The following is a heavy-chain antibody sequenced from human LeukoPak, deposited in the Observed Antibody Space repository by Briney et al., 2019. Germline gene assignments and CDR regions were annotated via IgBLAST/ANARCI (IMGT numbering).Heavy chain of an antibody. CDR3: ARDLSGEGDY. V-gene: IGHV3-33*01. J-gene: IGHJ4*02. Sequence: GRSLRLSCAASRFTFSSYGMHWVRQDPGKGLEWVAVIWYDGSNKYYADSVKGRFTISRDNSKNTLYLQMNSLRAEGTAVYYCARDLSGEGDYWGQGTLVTVSS. CDR2: IWYDGSNK. D-gene: IGHD6-25*01. CDR1: RFTFSSYG.